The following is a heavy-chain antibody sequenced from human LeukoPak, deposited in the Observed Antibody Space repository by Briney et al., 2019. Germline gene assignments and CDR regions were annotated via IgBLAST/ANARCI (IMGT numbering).Heavy chain of an antibody. D-gene: IGHD3-10*01. V-gene: IGHV4-61*02. Sequence: SETLSLTCTVSGGSISSGSYYWSWIRQPAGKGLEWIGRIYTSGTTNYNPSLKSRVTMSVDTSKNQFSLKLSSVTAADTAVYYCARDRLTMVRGVYWFDPWGQGTLVTVSS. J-gene: IGHJ5*02. CDR1: GGSISSGSYY. CDR2: IYTSGTT. CDR3: ARDRLTMVRGVYWFDP.